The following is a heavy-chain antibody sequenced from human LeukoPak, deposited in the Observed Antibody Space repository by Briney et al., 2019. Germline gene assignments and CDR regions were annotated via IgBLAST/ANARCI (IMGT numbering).Heavy chain of an antibody. CDR1: GITFINHA. Sequence: PGGSLRLSCAASGITFINHAMDWVRQAPGKGLEWVSVISYDGSNKYYADSVKGRFTISRDNSKNTLYLQMNSLRAEDTAVYYCARDLVEQWLVLDCWGQGTLVTVSS. V-gene: IGHV3-30-3*01. D-gene: IGHD6-19*01. CDR2: ISYDGSNK. CDR3: ARDLVEQWLVLDC. J-gene: IGHJ4*02.